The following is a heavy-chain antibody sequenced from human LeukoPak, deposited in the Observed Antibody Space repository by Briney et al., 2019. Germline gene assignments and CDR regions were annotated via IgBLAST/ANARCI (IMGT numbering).Heavy chain of an antibody. D-gene: IGHD1/OR15-1a*01. CDR2: IKPDGSVE. V-gene: IGHV3-7*01. Sequence: GGSLRLSCAATGFTFNMYWMNWVRQAPGKGLEWVANIKPDGSVEYYADSVKGRFTISGDNAKNSLYLQMNSLRAEDTAVYYCASRTTRLYYYYYMDVWGKGTTVTVSS. CDR3: ASRTTRLYYYYYMDV. J-gene: IGHJ6*03. CDR1: GFTFNMYW.